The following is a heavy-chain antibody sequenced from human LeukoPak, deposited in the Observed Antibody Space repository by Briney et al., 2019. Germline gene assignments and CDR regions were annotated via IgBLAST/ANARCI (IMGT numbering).Heavy chain of an antibody. CDR1: GDSVSSNSAG. J-gene: IGHJ4*02. CDR2: TYYTSKWYN. CDR3: ARGGQWLVLSSFDY. D-gene: IGHD6-19*01. Sequence: SQTLSLTCAISGDSVSSNSAGWNWIRQSPSGGLEWLGRTYYTSKWYNDYAVSVRSRITINPDTSKNQFSLQLNSVTPEDTAVYYCARGGQWLVLSSFDYWGQGTLVTVSS. V-gene: IGHV6-1*01.